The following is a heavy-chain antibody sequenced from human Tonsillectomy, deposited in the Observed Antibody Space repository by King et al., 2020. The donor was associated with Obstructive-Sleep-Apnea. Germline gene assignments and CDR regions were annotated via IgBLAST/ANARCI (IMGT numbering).Heavy chain of an antibody. V-gene: IGHV4-39*01. D-gene: IGHD4-17*01. CDR3: AGQDGYGDFAFDY. J-gene: IGHJ4*02. CDR2: ISSSGSI. Sequence: PLQESGPGLVKTSETLSLTCTVSGGSISTRNYYWGWIRQPPGKGLEWIGSISSSGSIYYIPSLKSRATISVDTFKNQFYLRLSSVTAADPAVYYCAGQDGYGDFAFDYWGQGILVTVSS. CDR1: GGSISTRNYY.